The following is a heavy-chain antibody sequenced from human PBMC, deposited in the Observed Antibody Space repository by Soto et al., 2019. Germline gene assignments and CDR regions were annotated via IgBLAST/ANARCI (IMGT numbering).Heavy chain of an antibody. CDR1: GYTFTSYD. Sequence: SVKVSCKASGYTFTSYDINWVRQATGQGLEWMGGIIPIFGTANYAQKFQGRVTITADESTSTAYMELSSLRSEGTAVHYCARDSGLYYDSSRAFFQHWGQGTLVTVSS. CDR2: IIPIFGTA. CDR3: ARDSGLYYDSSRAFFQH. J-gene: IGHJ1*01. D-gene: IGHD3-22*01. V-gene: IGHV1-69*13.